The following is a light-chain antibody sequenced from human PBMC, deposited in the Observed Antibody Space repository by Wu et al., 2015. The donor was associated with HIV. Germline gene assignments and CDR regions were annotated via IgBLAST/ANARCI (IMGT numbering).Light chain of an antibody. CDR2: DAS. J-gene: IGKJ3*01. V-gene: IGKV3-11*01. Sequence: EIVLTQSPATLSFSPGETATLSCRASQSVSGALAWYQKRPGQSPRLLMYDASSRATGIPARFSGSGSATDFTLTISRLEPEDIAVYYCQQYGSSFTFGPGTKVDLK. CDR3: QQYGSSFT. CDR1: QSVSGA.